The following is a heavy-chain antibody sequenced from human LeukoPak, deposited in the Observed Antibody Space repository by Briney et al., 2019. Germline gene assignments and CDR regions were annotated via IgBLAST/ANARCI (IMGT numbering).Heavy chain of an antibody. CDR3: ARGGLRSIGH. V-gene: IGHV3-7*04. CDR1: GFTFTTHA. D-gene: IGHD3-16*01. Sequence: GGSLRLSCTASGFTFTTHAMNWVRQAPGKGLERVANIKPDGSDKDYVDSVKGRFTISRDNAKNSLFLQMNSLRAEDTAVYYCARGGLRSIGHWGQGTLVTVSS. CDR2: IKPDGSDK. J-gene: IGHJ5*02.